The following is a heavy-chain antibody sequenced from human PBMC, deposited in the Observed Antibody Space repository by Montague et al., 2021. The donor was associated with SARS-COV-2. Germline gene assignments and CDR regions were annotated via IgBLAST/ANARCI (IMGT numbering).Heavy chain of an antibody. V-gene: IGHV4-34*01. Sequence: SETLSLTCGVYGGSFGDDRRSWIRQPPGKGLEWIGDIKQSGSTNYNPSLKSRVTISVDTSKNQFSLKLTSVTAADTAVYFCARGHLSVSMIVVVFTSASYYFDYGGQGAQVTVSS. CDR2: IKQSGST. CDR3: ARGHLSVSMIVVVFTSASYYFDY. J-gene: IGHJ4*02. CDR1: GGSFGDDR. D-gene: IGHD3-22*01.